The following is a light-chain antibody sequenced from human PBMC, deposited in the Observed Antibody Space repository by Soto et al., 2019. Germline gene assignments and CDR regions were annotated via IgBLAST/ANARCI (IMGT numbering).Light chain of an antibody. V-gene: IGKV3-20*01. CDR3: QQYGSSRGT. CDR2: GAS. Sequence: LVLTQSPGTLSLSPGETATLSCRASQSVSNIYLAWYRQKPGQAPRLLIYGASNGATGIPDRFSGSGSGTDFTLTISRLEPEDFAVYYCQQYGSSRGTFGQGTKVDIK. CDR1: QSVSNIY. J-gene: IGKJ1*01.